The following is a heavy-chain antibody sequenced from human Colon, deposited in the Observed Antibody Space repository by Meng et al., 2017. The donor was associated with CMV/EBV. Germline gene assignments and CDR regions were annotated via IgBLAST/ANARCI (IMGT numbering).Heavy chain of an antibody. Sequence: SGYTCTNSYKHWVRQAPGQGLEWMGIINPSGGYTNYAQKFQGRITMTSDTSTSTVFMELSSLRSEDTAVYYCARIPCSGASCSLDFDYWGQGSLVTVSS. CDR2: INPSGGYT. D-gene: IGHD2-15*01. V-gene: IGHV1-46*01. CDR3: ARIPCSGASCSLDFDY. J-gene: IGHJ4*02. CDR1: GYTCTNSY.